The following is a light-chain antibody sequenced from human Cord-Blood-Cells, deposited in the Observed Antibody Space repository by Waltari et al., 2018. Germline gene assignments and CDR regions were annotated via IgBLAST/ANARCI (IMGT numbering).Light chain of an antibody. CDR3: QQYDNLLLIT. J-gene: IGKJ5*01. CDR1: QDISNY. Sequence: DIQMTQSPSSLSASVGDRVTITCQASQDISNYLNWYQQKPGKAPKLLIYDASNLETGVPSSFSGSGAGTDFTFTISSLQPEDIATYYCQQYDNLLLITFGQGTRLEIK. CDR2: DAS. V-gene: IGKV1-33*01.